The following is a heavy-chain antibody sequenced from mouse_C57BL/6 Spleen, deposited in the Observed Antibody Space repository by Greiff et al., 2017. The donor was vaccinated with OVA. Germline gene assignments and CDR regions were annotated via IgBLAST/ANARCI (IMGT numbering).Heavy chain of an antibody. J-gene: IGHJ2*01. CDR3: ARRGWFPSFDY. D-gene: IGHD2-3*01. Sequence: EVQGVESGGGLVKPGGSLKLSCAASGFTFSSYTMSWVRQTPEKRLEWVATISGGGGNTYYPDSVKGRFTISRDNAKNTLYLQMSSLRSEDTALYYCARRGWFPSFDYWGQGTTLTVSS. CDR2: ISGGGGNT. V-gene: IGHV5-9*01. CDR1: GFTFSSYT.